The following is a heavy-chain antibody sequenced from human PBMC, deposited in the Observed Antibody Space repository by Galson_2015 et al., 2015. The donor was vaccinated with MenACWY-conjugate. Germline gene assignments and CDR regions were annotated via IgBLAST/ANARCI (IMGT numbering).Heavy chain of an antibody. D-gene: IGHD4-23*01. CDR2: INHSGST. CDR3: ARGPSRWSRY. CDR1: GGALGGYS. Sequence: LSLTGAVCGGALGGYSWCWVREPPGLGLEGIGEINHSGSTNYNPSLTSRVTLSVDTSTNQFSLKLSSVPAADTAVYYCARGPSRWSRYWGQGTLVTVSS. V-gene: IGHV4-34*01. J-gene: IGHJ4*02.